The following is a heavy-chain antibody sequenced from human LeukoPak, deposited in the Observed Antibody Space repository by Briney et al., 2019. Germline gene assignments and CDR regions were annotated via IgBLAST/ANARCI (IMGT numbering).Heavy chain of an antibody. CDR2: INHSGST. Sequence: KPSETLSLTCAVYGGSFSGYYWSWIRQPPGKGLEWIGEINHSGSTNYNPSLKSRVTISVDTSKNQFSLKLSSVTAADTAAYYCARLRAGFPPDIWGQGTMVTVSS. V-gene: IGHV4-34*01. CDR3: ARLRAGFPPDI. J-gene: IGHJ3*02. D-gene: IGHD6-13*01. CDR1: GGSFSGYY.